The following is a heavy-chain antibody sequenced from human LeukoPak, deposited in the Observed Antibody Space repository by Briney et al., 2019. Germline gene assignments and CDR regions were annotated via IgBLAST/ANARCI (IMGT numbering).Heavy chain of an antibody. Sequence: ASVNVSCTASGYTFTGYYIHWVRQAPGQGLEWMGWINPNSGGTIYAQSFQGRVTMTRDTSSSTAHMELSRLRSDDTAVYYCARGDCSVSGCHGGNWFDPWGQGTLVTVSS. V-gene: IGHV1-2*02. D-gene: IGHD2-15*01. CDR1: GYTFTGYY. CDR3: ARGDCSVSGCHGGNWFDP. J-gene: IGHJ5*02. CDR2: INPNSGGT.